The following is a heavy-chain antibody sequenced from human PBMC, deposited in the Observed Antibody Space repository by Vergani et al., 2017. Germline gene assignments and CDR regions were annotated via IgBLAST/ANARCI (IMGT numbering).Heavy chain of an antibody. CDR2: ISWNSGSI. V-gene: IGHV3-9*01. Sequence: EVQLVESGGGLVQPGRSLRLSCAASGFTFDDYAMHWVRQAPGKGLEWVSGISWNSGSIGYADSVKGRFTISRDNAKNSLYLQMNSLRAEDTAVYYCARAGQQLVHMYYFDYWGQGTLVTVSS. J-gene: IGHJ4*02. CDR3: ARAGQQLVHMYYFDY. CDR1: GFTFDDYA. D-gene: IGHD6-13*01.